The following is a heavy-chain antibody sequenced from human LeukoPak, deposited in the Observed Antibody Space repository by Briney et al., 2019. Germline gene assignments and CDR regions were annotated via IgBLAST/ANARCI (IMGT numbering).Heavy chain of an antibody. D-gene: IGHD5-18*01. J-gene: IGHJ4*02. CDR2: TYYRSKWYN. V-gene: IGHV6-1*01. CDR3: ASGEQLSLRY. CDR1: GDSVSRNSVA. Sequence: SQTLSLTCAISGDSVSRNSVAWNWIRQPPSRGLEWLGRTYYRSKWYNDYAVSVKSRININPDTYKNQFSLHLNSVTPEDTAVYYCASGEQLSLRYWGQGTLVTVSS.